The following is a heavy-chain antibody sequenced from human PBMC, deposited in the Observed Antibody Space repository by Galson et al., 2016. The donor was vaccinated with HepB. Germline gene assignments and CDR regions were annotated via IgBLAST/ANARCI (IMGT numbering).Heavy chain of an antibody. CDR1: GFTFSNYY. CDR3: ASPSGRYSVHTFDL. J-gene: IGHJ3*01. CDR2: ISPSTTHI. V-gene: IGHV3-11*06. Sequence: SLRLSCAASGFTFSNYYMCWIRQAPGKGLEWVAYISPSTTHINYADSVMGRFTVSRDNAKNSLYLQMNSLGAEDTAVYYCASPSGRYSVHTFDLWGQGTMVTVSS. D-gene: IGHD1-26*01.